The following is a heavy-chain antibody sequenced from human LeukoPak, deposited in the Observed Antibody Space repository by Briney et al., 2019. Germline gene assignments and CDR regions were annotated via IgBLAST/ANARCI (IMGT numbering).Heavy chain of an antibody. CDR2: ISWNSGSI. CDR3: AKDIWGTSSWYYFDY. Sequence: AGGSLRLSCAASGFTLDDYAMHWVRQAPGKGLEWVSGISWNSGSIGYADSVKGRFTISRDNAENTLYLHMTSLRAEDMALYYCAKDIWGTSSWYYFDYWGQGTLVTVSS. CDR1: GFTLDDYA. V-gene: IGHV3-9*03. D-gene: IGHD6-13*01. J-gene: IGHJ4*02.